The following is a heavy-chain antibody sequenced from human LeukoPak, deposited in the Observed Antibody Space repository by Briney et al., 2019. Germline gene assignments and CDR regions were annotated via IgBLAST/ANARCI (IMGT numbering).Heavy chain of an antibody. V-gene: IGHV4-30-4*01. Sequence: SETLSLTCTVSGDSIKSGEYHWSWIRQPPGKGLEWIGYIFYRGTTYYNPSLMSRVTISLDTSKNQFSLKLSSVTAADTAVYYCAREGADWGGNFYAMDVWAQGTTVTVSS. J-gene: IGHJ6*02. CDR1: GDSIKSGEYH. CDR3: AREGADWGGNFYAMDV. CDR2: IFYRGTT. D-gene: IGHD7-27*01.